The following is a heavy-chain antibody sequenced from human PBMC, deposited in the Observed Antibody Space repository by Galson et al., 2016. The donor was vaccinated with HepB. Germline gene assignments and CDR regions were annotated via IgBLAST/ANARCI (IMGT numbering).Heavy chain of an antibody. J-gene: IGHJ2*01. CDR3: ARRGSKEKGYFDL. D-gene: IGHD6-13*01. Sequence: SLRLSCAASGFTFSSYAMSWVRQAPGKGLEWVSAISGSGGSTYYADSVKGRFTISRDNSKNTLYLQMNSLRAEDTAVYYCARRGSKEKGYFDLWGRGTLVTVSS. CDR1: GFTFSSYA. CDR2: ISGSGGST. V-gene: IGHV3-23*01.